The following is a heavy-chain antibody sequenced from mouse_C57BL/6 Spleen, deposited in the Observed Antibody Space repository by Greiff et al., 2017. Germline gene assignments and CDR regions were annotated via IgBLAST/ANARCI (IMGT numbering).Heavy chain of an antibody. D-gene: IGHD2-3*01. V-gene: IGHV1-55*01. CDR3: ARGDGYPYCYAMDY. CDR2: IYPGSGST. CDR1: GYTFTSYW. J-gene: IGHJ4*01. Sequence: QVQLQQPGAELVKPGASVKMSCKASGYTFTSYWITWVKQRPGQGLEWIGDIYPGSGSTNYNQKFKSKATLTVDTSSSTAYMQLSSLTSEDSAVYYCARGDGYPYCYAMDYWGQGTSVTVSS.